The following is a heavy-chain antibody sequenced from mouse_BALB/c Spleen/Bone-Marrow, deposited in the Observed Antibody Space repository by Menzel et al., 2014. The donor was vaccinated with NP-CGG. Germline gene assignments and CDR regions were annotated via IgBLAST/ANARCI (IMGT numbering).Heavy chain of an antibody. CDR3: ARSLYGYDWYFDV. D-gene: IGHD2-2*01. CDR2: INPYNDGT. V-gene: IGHV1-14*01. J-gene: IGHJ1*01. CDR1: GYTFTSYV. Sequence: CGPELVKPGASVKMSCKASGYTFTSYVMHWVKQKPGQGLEWIGYINPYNDGTKYNEKFKGKATLTSDKSSSTAYMELSSLTSEDSAVYYCARSLYGYDWYFDVWGAGTTVTVSS.